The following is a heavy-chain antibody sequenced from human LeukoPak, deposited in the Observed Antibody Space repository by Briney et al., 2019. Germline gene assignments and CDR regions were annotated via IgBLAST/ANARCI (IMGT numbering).Heavy chain of an antibody. CDR1: GYTFTDYY. V-gene: IGHV1-2*02. Sequence: ASVKVSCKASGYTFTDYYMHWVRQAPGQGLEWMGWINPNSGGTNYAQKFQGRVTMTRDTSISTAYMELSRLRSDDTAVYYCAREYSSSIVYEKPRGPGNYWGQGTLVTVSS. J-gene: IGHJ4*02. CDR2: INPNSGGT. D-gene: IGHD6-6*01. CDR3: AREYSSSIVYEKPRGPGNY.